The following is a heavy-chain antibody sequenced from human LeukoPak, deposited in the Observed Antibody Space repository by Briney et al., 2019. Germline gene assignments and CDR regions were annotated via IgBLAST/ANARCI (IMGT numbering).Heavy chain of an antibody. Sequence: SVKVSCKASGGTFSSYAISWVRQAPGQGLEWMGGIIPIFGTANYAQKFQGRVTITADESTSTAYMELSSLRSEDTAVYYCAANTPRVVREDAFDIWGQGTMVTVSS. V-gene: IGHV1-69*13. CDR2: IIPIFGTA. CDR1: GGTFSSYA. D-gene: IGHD2-21*01. CDR3: AANTPRVVREDAFDI. J-gene: IGHJ3*02.